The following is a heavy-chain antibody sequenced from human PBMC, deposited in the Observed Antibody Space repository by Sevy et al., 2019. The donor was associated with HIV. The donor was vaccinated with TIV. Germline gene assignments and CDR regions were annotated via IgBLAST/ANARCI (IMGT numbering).Heavy chain of an antibody. CDR1: GGSINSDH. V-gene: IGHV4-59*08. J-gene: IGHJ3*02. CDR3: ARRNDFDI. Sequence: SETLSLTCTASGGSINSDHWNWIRQPPGKGLEWIGYVYYTGGTNYNPSLKNRVTISVDRTKNQFSLKLTSVTAADTAVYYCARRNDFDIWGQGTIVTVSS. CDR2: VYYTGGT.